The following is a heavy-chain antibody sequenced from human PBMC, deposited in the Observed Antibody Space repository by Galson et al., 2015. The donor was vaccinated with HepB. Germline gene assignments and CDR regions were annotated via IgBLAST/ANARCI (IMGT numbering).Heavy chain of an antibody. J-gene: IGHJ3*01. V-gene: IGHV3-30*18. CDR1: GFTFSSYG. CDR3: AKDNRKYQLLPGDAFDV. D-gene: IGHD1-14*01. CDR2: ISYDGSKK. Sequence: SLRLSCAASGFTFSSYGMHWVRQAPGKGLEWVAVISYDGSKKYYADSVKGRITISRDNSKNTLYLQMNRLRAEDTAVYFCAKDNRKYQLLPGDAFDVWGQGTMVTVSS.